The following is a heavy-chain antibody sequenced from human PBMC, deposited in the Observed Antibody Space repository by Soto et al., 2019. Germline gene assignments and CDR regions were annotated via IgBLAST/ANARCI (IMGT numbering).Heavy chain of an antibody. CDR1: GGSISSNYFF. CDR3: ASAPSTTEQWLAPFDY. J-gene: IGHJ4*02. V-gene: IGHV4-39*01. CDR2: IYYSGST. D-gene: IGHD6-19*01. Sequence: SETLSLTCTVSGGSISSNYFFWAWIRQSPGNGLEWIGTIYYSGSTYYNPSLKSRVTISVDASKNQFSLKLSSVTAADTAVYYCASAPSTTEQWLAPFDYWGQGTLVTVSS.